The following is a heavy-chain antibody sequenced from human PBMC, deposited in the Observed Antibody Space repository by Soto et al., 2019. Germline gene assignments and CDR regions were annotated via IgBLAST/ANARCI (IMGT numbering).Heavy chain of an antibody. V-gene: IGHV3-48*03. Sequence: PGGSLRLSCAASGFTFSSYEMNWVRQAPGKGLEWVSYISSSGSTIYYADSVKGRFTISRDNAKNSLYLQMNSLRAEDTAVYYCARDVPRYFGYYGMEVWGPGTTVNVSS. D-gene: IGHD3-9*01. J-gene: IGHJ6*02. CDR3: ARDVPRYFGYYGMEV. CDR1: GFTFSSYE. CDR2: ISSSGSTI.